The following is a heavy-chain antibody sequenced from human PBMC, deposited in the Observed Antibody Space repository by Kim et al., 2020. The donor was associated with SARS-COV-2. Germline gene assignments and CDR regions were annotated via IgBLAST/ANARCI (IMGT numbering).Heavy chain of an antibody. CDR3: ARGLMDIVARNGMDV. V-gene: IGHV3-53*01. D-gene: IGHD5-12*01. Sequence: GGSLRLSCAASGFTVSSNYMSWVRQAPGKGLEWVSVIYSGGSTYYADSVKGRFTISRDNSKNTLYLQMNSLRAEDTAVYYCARGLMDIVARNGMDVWGQGTTVTVSS. J-gene: IGHJ6*02. CDR2: IYSGGST. CDR1: GFTVSSNY.